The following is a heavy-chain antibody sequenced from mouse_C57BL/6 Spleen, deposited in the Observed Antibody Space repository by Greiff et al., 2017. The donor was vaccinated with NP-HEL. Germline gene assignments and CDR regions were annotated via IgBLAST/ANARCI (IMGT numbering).Heavy chain of an antibody. CDR3: ARRRTYDGYYYIDV. CDR1: GFTFSSYG. D-gene: IGHD2-3*01. CDR2: IRSGGGYT. J-gene: IGHJ4*01. V-gene: IGHV5-6*01. Sequence: EVQLVQSGAALVKPGGSLKFSCAASGFTFSSYGMPWVRQTPDQRLEWVATIRSGGGYTYYTDSVKGRFTITRDKANNTLYLQLSSLKSEDTAMYYCARRRTYDGYYYIDVWGQGTTVTVSS.